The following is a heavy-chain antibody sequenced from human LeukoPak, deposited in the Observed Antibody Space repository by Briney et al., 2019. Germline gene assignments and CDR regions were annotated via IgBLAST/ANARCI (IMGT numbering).Heavy chain of an antibody. CDR2: IKEDGSEK. J-gene: IGHJ2*01. CDR1: GFTFSSYW. Sequence: GGSLRLSCAASGFTFSSYWMSWVRQATGKGLECVAKIKEDGSEKHYVDSVKGRFTISRDNAKNSLYLQMNSLRAEDTAVYYCAREVTTVARVNWYFDLWGRGTLVTVSS. D-gene: IGHD4-23*01. V-gene: IGHV3-7*01. CDR3: AREVTTVARVNWYFDL.